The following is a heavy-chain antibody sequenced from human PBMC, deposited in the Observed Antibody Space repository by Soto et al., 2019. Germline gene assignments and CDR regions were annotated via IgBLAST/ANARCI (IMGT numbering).Heavy chain of an antibody. CDR1: GDSVSSNSAA. CDR2: TYYRSKWYN. D-gene: IGHD6-13*01. CDR3: ARDRGVIAAAGNGFYYYYYMDV. J-gene: IGHJ6*03. Sequence: PSQTLSLTCVISGDSVSSNSAAWNWIRQSPSRGLEWLGRTYYRSKWYNDYAVSVKSRITINPDTSKNQFSLQLNSVTPEDTAVYYCARDRGVIAAAGNGFYYYYYMDVWGKGTTVTVSS. V-gene: IGHV6-1*01.